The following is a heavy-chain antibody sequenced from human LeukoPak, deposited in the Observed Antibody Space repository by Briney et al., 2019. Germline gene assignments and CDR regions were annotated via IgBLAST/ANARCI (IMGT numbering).Heavy chain of an antibody. CDR1: GGSISSYY. J-gene: IGHJ1*01. CDR3: ARWGSSGWYFQH. CDR2: IYYSGST. D-gene: IGHD6-19*01. V-gene: IGHV4-59*01. Sequence: SETLSLTCTVSGGSISSYYWSWIRQPPGKGLEWIGYIYYSGSTNYNPSLKSRVTISVDTSKNQFSLKLSSVTAADTAVYYWARWGSSGWYFQHWGQGTLVTVSS.